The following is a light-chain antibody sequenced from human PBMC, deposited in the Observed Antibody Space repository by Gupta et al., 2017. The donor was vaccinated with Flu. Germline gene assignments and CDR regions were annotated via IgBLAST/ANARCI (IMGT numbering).Light chain of an antibody. CDR2: EAS. J-gene: IGKJ1*01. Sequence: DSITITGRANMSSSTFLKWYKQNAGKAPRALIYEASNVESGVPSRFSGSGSVTDFTLNISSVQPEDFATYYCKQGYSSPWTFGQGTKVEI. CDR1: MSSSTF. V-gene: IGKV1-39*01. CDR3: KQGYSSPWT.